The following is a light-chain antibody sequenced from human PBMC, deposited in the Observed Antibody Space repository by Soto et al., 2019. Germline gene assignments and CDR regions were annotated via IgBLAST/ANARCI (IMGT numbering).Light chain of an antibody. Sequence: DIQMTESPSSLSASVGDRVTITCRTSQIIDNYLNWYQQKPGKAPKLLMFAASTLQSGVPSRFSGSGSETDFTLTISSLQPEDLATYYCQQSYTTLFTFGPATKVDI. J-gene: IGKJ3*01. CDR3: QQSYTTLFT. V-gene: IGKV1-39*01. CDR2: AAS. CDR1: QIIDNY.